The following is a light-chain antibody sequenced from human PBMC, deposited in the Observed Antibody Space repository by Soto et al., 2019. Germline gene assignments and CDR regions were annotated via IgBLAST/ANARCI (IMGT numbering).Light chain of an antibody. CDR2: WAS. J-gene: IGKJ1*01. CDR1: QSVLYSSNNKNF. Sequence: DIVMTQSPDSLAVSLGERATINCKSSQSVLYSSNNKNFLAWYQHKPGQPPKLLIYWASTRESGVPDRFSGSGSGTDFTLTISSLQAEDVAVYYCQQYYGTPLTFGQGTKVEIK. CDR3: QQYYGTPLT. V-gene: IGKV4-1*01.